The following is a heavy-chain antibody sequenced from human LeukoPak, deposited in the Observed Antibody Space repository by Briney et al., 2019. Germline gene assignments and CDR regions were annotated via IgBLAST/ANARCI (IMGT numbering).Heavy chain of an antibody. Sequence: AETLSLTCTVSGGSISSRSYYRGWIRQPPGRGLVWIGSFYYSGSTYYNPSLKSRVTMSVDTSKNQFSLNLTSVTAADTAVYYSTRELSGSQDSWGQGTLVIVSS. J-gene: IGHJ4*02. CDR2: FYYSGST. CDR1: GGSISSRSYY. CDR3: TRELSGSQDS. D-gene: IGHD3-22*01. V-gene: IGHV4-39*07.